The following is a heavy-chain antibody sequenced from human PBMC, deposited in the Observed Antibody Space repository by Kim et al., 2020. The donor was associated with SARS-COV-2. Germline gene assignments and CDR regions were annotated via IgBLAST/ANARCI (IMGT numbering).Heavy chain of an antibody. Sequence: GGSLRLSCAASGFTFSSYAMHWVRQAPGKGLEWVAVISYDGSNKYYADSVKGRFTISRDNSKNTLYLQMNSLRAEDTAVYYCARNLQDSSSWYTPFDYWGQGTLVTVSS. V-gene: IGHV3-30-3*01. CDR1: GFTFSSYA. CDR3: ARNLQDSSSWYTPFDY. J-gene: IGHJ4*02. D-gene: IGHD6-13*01. CDR2: ISYDGSNK.